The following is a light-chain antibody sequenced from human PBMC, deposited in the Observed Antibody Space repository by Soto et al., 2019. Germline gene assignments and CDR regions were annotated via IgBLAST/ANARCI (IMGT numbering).Light chain of an antibody. V-gene: IGKV3-15*01. CDR2: GSS. Sequence: ETVMTQSPATLSVSPGERATLSCRASQSVSRNLAWYQQRPGQAPRLLFYGSSTRATGIPARFSGSGSGTEFTLTISSLQSEDFAVYYCQQYNNWPLTFGGGTKVEIK. CDR1: QSVSRN. J-gene: IGKJ4*01. CDR3: QQYNNWPLT.